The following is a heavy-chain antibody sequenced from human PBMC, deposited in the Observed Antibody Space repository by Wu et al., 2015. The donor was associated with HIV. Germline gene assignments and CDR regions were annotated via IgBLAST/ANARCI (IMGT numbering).Heavy chain of an antibody. V-gene: IGHV1-69*13. J-gene: IGHJ6*02. CDR1: GGTFSSYA. CDR3: ATVKRQWLGKKLYGMDV. CDR2: IIPIFGTA. D-gene: IGHD6-19*01. Sequence: QVQLVQSGAEVKKPGSSVKVSCKASGGTFSSYAISWVRQAPGQGLEWMGRIIPIFGTANYAQKFQGRVTITADESTSTAYMELSSLRSEDTAVYYCATVKRQWLGKKLYGMDVWGQGTTVTVSS.